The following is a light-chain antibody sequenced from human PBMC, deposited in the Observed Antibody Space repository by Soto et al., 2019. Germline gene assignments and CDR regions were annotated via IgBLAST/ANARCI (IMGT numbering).Light chain of an antibody. CDR1: QSFTNNY. CDR3: QQYTNPPRT. J-gene: IGKJ2*01. Sequence: EILLTQSPGTLSLSPGDRATLSCRASQSFTNNYLAWYQHKPGQAPRLLIYDVSRRATGIPDRFTGSVSGTDFTLTISRLEPEDFAEYYCQQYTNPPRTFGQGTKLEIK. V-gene: IGKV3-20*01. CDR2: DVS.